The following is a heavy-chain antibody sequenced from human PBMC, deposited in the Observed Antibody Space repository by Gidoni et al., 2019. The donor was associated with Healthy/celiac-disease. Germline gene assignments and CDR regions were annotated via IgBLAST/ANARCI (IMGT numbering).Heavy chain of an antibody. CDR2: IIPIFGTA. D-gene: IGHD3-3*01. CDR3: ARDRFLEWFPPPPYYYYGMDV. J-gene: IGHJ6*02. CDR1: GGTFSSYA. V-gene: IGHV1-69*06. Sequence: QVQLVQSGAAVKKPGSSVKVSCKASGGTFSSYAISWVRQAPGQGLEWMGGIIPIFGTANYAQKFQGRVTITADKSTSTAYMELSSLRSEDTAVYYCARDRFLEWFPPPPYYYYGMDVWGQGTTVTVSS.